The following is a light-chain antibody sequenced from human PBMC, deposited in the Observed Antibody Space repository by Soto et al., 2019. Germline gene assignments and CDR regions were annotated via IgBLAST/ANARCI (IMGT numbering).Light chain of an antibody. J-gene: IGLJ3*02. CDR3: CSYASSSTYWV. CDR2: EDS. Sequence: QSALTQPASVPGSPGQSITISCTGTSSDAGSYNFVSWYQQHPGKAPKVMIYEDSKRPSGVSNRFSGSKSGNTASLTISGLQAEDEADYYCCSYASSSTYWVFGGGTKLTVL. V-gene: IGLV2-23*01. CDR1: SSDAGSYNF.